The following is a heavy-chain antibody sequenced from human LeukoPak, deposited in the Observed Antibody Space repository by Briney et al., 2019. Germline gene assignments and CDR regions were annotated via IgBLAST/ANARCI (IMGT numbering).Heavy chain of an antibody. D-gene: IGHD4-17*01. V-gene: IGHV4-39*07. Sequence: SETLSLTCSVSGGSISSCTYSWGWIRQPPGKGLEWIGSFSCSGSTYYNPSLKSRVTISVDTSKSQFSLYMDSVTAADTAVYYCARVEGDYGDAGTYYYMDVWGKGTTVTVSS. CDR3: ARVEGDYGDAGTYYYMDV. CDR1: GGSISSCTYS. CDR2: FSCSGST. J-gene: IGHJ6*03.